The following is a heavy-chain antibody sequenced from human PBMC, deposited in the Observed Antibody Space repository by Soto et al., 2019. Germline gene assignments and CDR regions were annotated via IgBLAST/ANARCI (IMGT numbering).Heavy chain of an antibody. CDR1: RFTFSNAW. CDR2: IKSKTDGGTT. V-gene: IGHV3-15*07. CDR3: TTDFYCISTSCPVDYYYGMDV. Sequence: GESLRLSCAASRFTFSNAWMNWVRQAPGKGLEWVGRIKSKTDGGTTDYAAPVKGRFTISRDDSKNTLYLQMNSLKTEDPAVYYCTTDFYCISTSCPVDYYYGMDVCRQGTSVTVSS. J-gene: IGHJ6*01. D-gene: IGHD2-2*01.